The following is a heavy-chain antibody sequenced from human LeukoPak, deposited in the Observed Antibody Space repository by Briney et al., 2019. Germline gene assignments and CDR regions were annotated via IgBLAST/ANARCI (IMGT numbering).Heavy chain of an antibody. CDR2: IIPILGIA. D-gene: IGHD3-22*01. CDR3: ARDGDYYDSSPWSS. J-gene: IGHJ5*02. Sequence: ASVKVSCKASGGTFSSYAISWVRQAPGQGLEWMGRIIPILGIANYAQKFQGRVTITADKSTSTAYMELSSLRPEDTAVYYCARDGDYYDSSPWSSWGQGTLVTVSS. V-gene: IGHV1-69*04. CDR1: GGTFSSYA.